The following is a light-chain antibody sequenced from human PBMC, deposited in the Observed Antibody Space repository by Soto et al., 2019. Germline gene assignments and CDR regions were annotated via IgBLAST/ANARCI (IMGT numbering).Light chain of an antibody. V-gene: IGLV2-14*01. CDR1: SRDVGGYNY. Sequence: QSALTQPASVSGSPGQSITISCTGTSRDVGGYNYVSWYQQHPGKAPKLMLYEVNNRPSGVSDRFSGSKSGNTASLSISGLQAEDEAEYYCSSYTSDSTRVFGTGTKLTVL. CDR2: EVN. J-gene: IGLJ1*01. CDR3: SSYTSDSTRV.